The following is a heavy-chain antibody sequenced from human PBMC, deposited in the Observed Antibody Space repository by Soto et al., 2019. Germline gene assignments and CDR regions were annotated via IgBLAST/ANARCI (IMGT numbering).Heavy chain of an antibody. J-gene: IGHJ5*02. CDR1: GGSFSGYY. Sequence: SETLSLTCAVYGGSFSGYYWSWIRQPPGKGLEWIGEINHSGSTNYNPSLKSRVTISVDTSKNQFSLKLSSVTAADTAVYYCARGRRYEQCTFDPWGQGTLVTVSS. V-gene: IGHV4-34*01. CDR3: ARGRRYEQCTFDP. CDR2: INHSGST. D-gene: IGHD6-19*01.